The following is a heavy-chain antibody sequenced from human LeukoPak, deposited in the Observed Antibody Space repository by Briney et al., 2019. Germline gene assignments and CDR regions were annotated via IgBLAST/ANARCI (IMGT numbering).Heavy chain of an antibody. CDR2: ISPNSGGT. CDR1: GYSFSGHY. D-gene: IGHD1-14*01. CDR3: ATQPPGASGIYYFYIDV. J-gene: IGHJ6*03. Sequence: ASVKVSCKASGYSFSGHYMHWVRQAPGQGPEWMGWISPNSGGTNYAQKFQGRVTMTGDTSISTAYMELSSLRSEDTAVYYCATQPPGASGIYYFYIDVWGKGTTVTISS. V-gene: IGHV1-2*02.